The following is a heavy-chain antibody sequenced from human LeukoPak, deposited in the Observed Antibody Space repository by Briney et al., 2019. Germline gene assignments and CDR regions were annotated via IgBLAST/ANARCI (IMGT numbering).Heavy chain of an antibody. J-gene: IGHJ4*02. V-gene: IGHV3-30*02. D-gene: IGHD1-26*01. CDR1: GFSFSSYG. CDR2: IRYE. Sequence: GGSLRLSCEASGFSFSSYGLHWVRQAPGKGLEWVAFIRYEYYADSVKGRFTISRDKSKNTLSLQMNNLRVDDTAVHYCAKDTKWELNAYYIDYWGQGTLVTVSS. CDR3: AKDTKWELNAYYIDY.